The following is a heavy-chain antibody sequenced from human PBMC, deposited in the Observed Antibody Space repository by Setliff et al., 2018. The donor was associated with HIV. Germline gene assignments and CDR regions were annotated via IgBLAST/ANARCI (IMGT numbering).Heavy chain of an antibody. CDR1: GGTFSSYA. J-gene: IGHJ4*02. V-gene: IGHV1-69*13. CDR3: ARGGVYYYDSSGWSMDY. Sequence: SVKVSCKASGGTFSSYAISWVRQAPGQGLDWMGGIIPVFGTTNYAQKFQGRVTITSDESTSTASMELSSLRPEDTAVYYCARGGVYYYDSSGWSMDYWGQGTLVTVSS. CDR2: IIPVFGTT. D-gene: IGHD3-22*01.